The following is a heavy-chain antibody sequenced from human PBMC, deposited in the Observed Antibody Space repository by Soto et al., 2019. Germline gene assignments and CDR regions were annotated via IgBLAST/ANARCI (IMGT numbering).Heavy chain of an antibody. J-gene: IGHJ4*02. CDR1: GGTFSRHA. V-gene: IGHV1-69*01. D-gene: IGHD3-22*01. CDR2: IIPMFGTA. Sequence: QVQLVQSGAEVRKPGSSVKVSCKASGGTFSRHAISWVRQAPGQGLEWMGGIIPMFGTANHAQKFQGRVTIIADESTSTGYMELSSLRSEDTAVYYCARGWGYDSSDYYYAYWGQGTLVIVSS. CDR3: ARGWGYDSSDYYYAY.